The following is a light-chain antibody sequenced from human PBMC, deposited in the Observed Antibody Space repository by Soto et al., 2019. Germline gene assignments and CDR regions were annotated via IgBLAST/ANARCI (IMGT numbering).Light chain of an antibody. Sequence: ESVLTQPPGTLSLSPGERVTLSCRASQSVDINLAWYQQKPGQAPRLLIYGASTRATDMPGRFSGRGAGAEFTLTISSLQSEDFAVYYCQQYRSWPRTFGQGTKVDIK. CDR3: QQYRSWPRT. V-gene: IGKV3-15*01. CDR2: GAS. CDR1: QSVDIN. J-gene: IGKJ1*01.